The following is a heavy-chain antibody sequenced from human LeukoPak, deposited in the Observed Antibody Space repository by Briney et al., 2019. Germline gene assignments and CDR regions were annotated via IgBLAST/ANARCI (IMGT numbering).Heavy chain of an antibody. CDR2: ISSSSSYI. CDR3: ARDLGSSSWYWDY. Sequence: PGGSLRLSCAASGFTFSSYSMNWVRQAPGKGLEWVSSISSSSSYIYYADSVKGRFTISRDNAKNSLYLQMNSLRAEDTAVYYCARDLGSSSWYWDYWGQGTLVTVSS. D-gene: IGHD6-13*01. CDR1: GFTFSSYS. V-gene: IGHV3-21*01. J-gene: IGHJ4*02.